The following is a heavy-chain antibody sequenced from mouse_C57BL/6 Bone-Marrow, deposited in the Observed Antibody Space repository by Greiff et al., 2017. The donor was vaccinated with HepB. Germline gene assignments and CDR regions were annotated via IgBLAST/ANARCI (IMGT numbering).Heavy chain of an antibody. J-gene: IGHJ3*01. CDR3: TRVPLYYSNY. V-gene: IGHV1-15*01. Sequence: QVQLQQSGAELVRPGASVTLSCKASGYTFTDYEMHWVKQTPVHGLEWIGAIDPETGGTAYNQKFKGKAILTADKSSSTAYMELRSLTSEDSAVYYCTRVPLYYSNYWGQGTLVTVSA. CDR2: IDPETGGT. D-gene: IGHD2-5*01. CDR1: GYTFTDYE.